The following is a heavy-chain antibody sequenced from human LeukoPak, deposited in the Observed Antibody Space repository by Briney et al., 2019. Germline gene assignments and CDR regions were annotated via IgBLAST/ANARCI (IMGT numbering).Heavy chain of an antibody. CDR1: GFTFRSYA. D-gene: IGHD3-10*01. CDR2: IRYDGSNK. CDR3: AKGGELLWFGELFGDY. Sequence: GGSLRLSCAGSGFTFRSYAMSWVRQAPGKGLEWVAFIRYDGSNKYYADSVKGRFTISRDNSKNTLYLQMNSLRAEDTAVYYCAKGGELLWFGELFGDYWGQGTLVTVSS. J-gene: IGHJ4*02. V-gene: IGHV3-30*02.